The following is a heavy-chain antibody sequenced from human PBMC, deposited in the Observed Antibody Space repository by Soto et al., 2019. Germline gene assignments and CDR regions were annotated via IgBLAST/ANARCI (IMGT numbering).Heavy chain of an antibody. Sequence: SETLSLTCAGYGGSFNGYYWSWIRQPPGKGLEWIGEINHSGSTNYNPSLKSQVTISVDRSKNQFSLKLSSVTAADTAMYYCARGVGHDYGDYGGYWGPGTLVTVS. CDR1: GGSFNGYY. D-gene: IGHD4-17*01. CDR2: INHSGST. J-gene: IGHJ4*02. V-gene: IGHV4-34*01. CDR3: ARGVGHDYGDYGGY.